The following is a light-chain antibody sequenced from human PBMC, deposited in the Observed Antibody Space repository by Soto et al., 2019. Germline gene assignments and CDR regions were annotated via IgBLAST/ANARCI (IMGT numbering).Light chain of an antibody. CDR1: QIVSNNY. Sequence: ECVLSLSPGTLSSSPVERATLSFRASQIVSNNYLAWHHQKPGHAPTLLIYGVSSSATGIPARFSGSGSGTAFTPPTSSLQPEEFAVYYCQQYGNSGVTFGPGTKVDIK. CDR3: QQYGNSGVT. CDR2: GVS. J-gene: IGKJ3*01. V-gene: IGKV3-20*01.